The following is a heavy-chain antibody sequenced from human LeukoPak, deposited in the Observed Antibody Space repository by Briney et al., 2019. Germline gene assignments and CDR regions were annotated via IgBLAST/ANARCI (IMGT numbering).Heavy chain of an antibody. CDR1: GYTFTAYY. Sequence: ASVKVSCKASGYTFTAYYMHWVRQAPGQGPGWMGWINPNSGGTNYAQKFQGRVTMTRDTSLSTAYMELSRLRSDDTAVYYCVPSAYHMYYFDYWGQGTPVTVTS. D-gene: IGHD3-22*01. J-gene: IGHJ4*02. CDR3: VPSAYHMYYFDY. CDR2: INPNSGGT. V-gene: IGHV1-2*02.